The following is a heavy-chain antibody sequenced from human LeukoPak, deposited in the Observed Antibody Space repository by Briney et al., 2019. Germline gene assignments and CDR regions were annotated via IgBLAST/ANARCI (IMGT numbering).Heavy chain of an antibody. V-gene: IGHV5-51*01. D-gene: IGHD1-26*01. J-gene: IGHJ6*03. CDR3: ARATDYYYYYMDV. CDR1: GYSFTSYW. Sequence: GESLKISCKGSGYSFTSYWIGWMRQMPGKGLEWMGIIYPGDSDTRYSPSFQGQVTISADKSISTAYLQWSSLKASDTAMYYCARATDYYYYYMDVWGKGTTVTVSS. CDR2: IYPGDSDT.